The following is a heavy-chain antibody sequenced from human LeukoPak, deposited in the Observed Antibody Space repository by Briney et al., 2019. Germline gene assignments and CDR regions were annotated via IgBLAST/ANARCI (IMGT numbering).Heavy chain of an antibody. D-gene: IGHD1-26*01. CDR2: INHSGST. V-gene: IGHV4-34*01. J-gene: IGHJ4*02. CDR3: ARGRSEWELTAFDY. CDR1: GGSFSGYY. Sequence: SETPSLTCAVYGGSFSGYYWSWIRQPPGKGLEWIGEINHSGSTNYNPSLKSRVTISVDTSKNQFSLKLSSVTAADTAVYYCARGRSEWELTAFDYWGQGTLVTVSS.